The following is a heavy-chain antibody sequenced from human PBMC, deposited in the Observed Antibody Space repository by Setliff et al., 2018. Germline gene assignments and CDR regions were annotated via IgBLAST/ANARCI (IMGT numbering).Heavy chain of an antibody. D-gene: IGHD5-12*01. Sequence: ASVKVSCKASGYSFPTDYIHWVRQAPGQELEWMGIMHPSGVGTSGPQKFQGRVTMTRDTSTSTVYMVLNNLRSEDTALYYCARCLPFLSGYDRGAFDSWGQGTLVTVSS. CDR2: MHPSGVGT. CDR3: ARCLPFLSGYDRGAFDS. J-gene: IGHJ4*02. CDR1: GYSFPTDY. V-gene: IGHV1-46*01.